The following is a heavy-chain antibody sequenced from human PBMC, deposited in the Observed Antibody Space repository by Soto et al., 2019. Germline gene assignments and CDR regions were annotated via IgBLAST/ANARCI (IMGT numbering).Heavy chain of an antibody. CDR2: ISAYNGNT. V-gene: IGHV1-18*01. D-gene: IGHD3-22*01. J-gene: IGHJ3*02. CDR1: GYTFTSYG. CDR3: ARVFYYNRSPEDAFDI. Sequence: ASVEVSCKASGYTFTSYGISWVRQAPGQGLEWMGWISAYNGNTNYAQKLQGRVTMTTDTSTSTAYMELRSLRSDDTAVYYCARVFYYNRSPEDAFDICGQGPM.